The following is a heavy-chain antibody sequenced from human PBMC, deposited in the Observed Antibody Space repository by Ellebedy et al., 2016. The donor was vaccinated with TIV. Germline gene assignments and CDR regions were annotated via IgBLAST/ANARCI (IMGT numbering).Heavy chain of an antibody. D-gene: IGHD5-24*01. CDR1: GGTFSSYA. Sequence: SVKVSCXASGGTFSSYAISWVRQAPGQGLEWMGGIIPIFGTANYAQKFQGRVTITADESTSTAYMELSSLRSEDTAVYYCARVAPEMATRLDDYYYYYYGMDGWGQGTTVTVSS. V-gene: IGHV1-69*13. CDR3: ARVAPEMATRLDDYYYYYYGMDG. CDR2: IIPIFGTA. J-gene: IGHJ6*02.